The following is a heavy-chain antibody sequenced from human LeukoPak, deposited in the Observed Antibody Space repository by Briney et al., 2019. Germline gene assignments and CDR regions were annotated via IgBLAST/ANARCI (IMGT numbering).Heavy chain of an antibody. CDR1: GGTFSSYA. D-gene: IGHD2-2*01. J-gene: IGHJ4*02. Sequence: ASVKVSCKASGGTFSSYAISWVRQAPGQGFEWMGGIIPIFGTANYAQKFQGRVTITADESTSTAYMELSSLRSEDTAVYYCARVTRYCSSTSCNQIDYWGQGTLVTVSS. CDR3: ARVTRYCSSTSCNQIDY. CDR2: IIPIFGTA. V-gene: IGHV1-69*13.